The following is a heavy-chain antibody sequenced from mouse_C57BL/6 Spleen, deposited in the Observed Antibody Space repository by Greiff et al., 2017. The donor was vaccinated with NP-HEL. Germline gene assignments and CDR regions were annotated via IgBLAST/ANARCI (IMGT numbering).Heavy chain of an antibody. J-gene: IGHJ4*01. V-gene: IGHV5-6*01. CDR1: GFTFSSYG. Sequence: EVMLVESGGDLVKPGGSLKLSCAASGFTFSSYGMSWVRQTPDKRLEWVATISSGGSYTYYPDSVKGRFTISRDNAKNTLYLQMSSLKSEDTAMYYCASNYGSSFSYAMDYWGQGTSVTVSS. D-gene: IGHD1-1*01. CDR3: ASNYGSSFSYAMDY. CDR2: ISSGGSYT.